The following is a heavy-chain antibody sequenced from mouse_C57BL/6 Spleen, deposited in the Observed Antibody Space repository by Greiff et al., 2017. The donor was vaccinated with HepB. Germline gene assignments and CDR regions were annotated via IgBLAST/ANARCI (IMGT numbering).Heavy chain of an antibody. D-gene: IGHD1-1*01. CDR3: ARCPDCGSSPDY. CDR2: INPNNGGT. CDR1: GYTFTDYN. V-gene: IGHV1-22*01. Sequence: VQLQQSGPELVKPGASVKMSCKASGYTFTDYNMHWVKQSHGKSLEWIGYINPNNGGTSYNQKFKGKATLTVNKSSSTAYMELRSLTSEDSAVYYCARCPDCGSSPDYWGQGTTLTVSS. J-gene: IGHJ2*01.